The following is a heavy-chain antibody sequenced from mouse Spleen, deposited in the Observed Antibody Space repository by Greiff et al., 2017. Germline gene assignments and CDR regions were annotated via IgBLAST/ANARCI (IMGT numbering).Heavy chain of an antibody. J-gene: IGHJ2*01. V-gene: IGHV5-17*01. CDR3: ARGAYGYYSDY. Sequence: DVMLVESGGGLVKPGGSLKLSCAASGFTFSDYGMHWVRQAPEKGLEWVAYISSGSSTIYYADTVKGRFTISRDNAKNTLFLQMTSLRSEDTAMYYCARGAYGYYSDYWGQGTTLTVSS. CDR2: ISSGSSTI. D-gene: IGHD2-2*01. CDR1: GFTFSDYG.